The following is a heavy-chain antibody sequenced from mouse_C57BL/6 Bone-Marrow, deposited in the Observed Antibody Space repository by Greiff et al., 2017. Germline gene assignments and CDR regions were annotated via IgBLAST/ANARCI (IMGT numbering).Heavy chain of an antibody. CDR3: ARTGYSNYGYYFDY. V-gene: IGHV1-55*01. J-gene: IGHJ2*01. Sequence: QVQLQQPGAELVKPGASVKMSCKASGYTFTSYWITWVKQRPGPGLEWIGDIYPGSGSTNYNEKFKSKATLPVDTSSSTAYMQLSSLTSEDSAVYSGARTGYSNYGYYFDYWGQGTTLTVSS. CDR1: GYTFTSYW. D-gene: IGHD2-5*01. CDR2: IYPGSGST.